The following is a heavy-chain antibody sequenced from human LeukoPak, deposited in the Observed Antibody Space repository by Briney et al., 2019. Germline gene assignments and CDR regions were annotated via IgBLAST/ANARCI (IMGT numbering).Heavy chain of an antibody. CDR1: GFTFSRYG. V-gene: IGHV3-30*18. Sequence: GRSLRLSCAASGFTFSRYGMHWVRQAPGKGLEWVAVILYDGSNKYYADSVKGRFTISRDNSKNTLYLQMNSLRTEDTAVYYCAKAPDSSGLDYWGQGTLVTVSS. CDR2: ILYDGSNK. CDR3: AKAPDSSGLDY. J-gene: IGHJ4*02. D-gene: IGHD3-22*01.